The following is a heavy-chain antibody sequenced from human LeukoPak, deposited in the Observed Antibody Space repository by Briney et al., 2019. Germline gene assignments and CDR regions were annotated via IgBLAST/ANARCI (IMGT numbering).Heavy chain of an antibody. Sequence: ASVKVSCKASGYTFTSYGISWVRQAPGQGLEWMGWISAYNGNTNYAQKLQGRVTMTTETSTSTAYMELRSLRSDDTAVYCCARDMNWNQLPYYYYYGMDVWGKGTTVTVSS. CDR2: ISAYNGNT. D-gene: IGHD1-1*01. CDR3: ARDMNWNQLPYYYYYGMDV. J-gene: IGHJ6*04. V-gene: IGHV1-18*04. CDR1: GYTFTSYG.